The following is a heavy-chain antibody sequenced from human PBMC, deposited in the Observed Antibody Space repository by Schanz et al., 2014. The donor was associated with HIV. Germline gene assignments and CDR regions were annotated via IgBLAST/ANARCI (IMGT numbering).Heavy chain of an antibody. D-gene: IGHD3-9*01. CDR2: ISPYNGDR. Sequence: QVQLVQSGAEVEKPGASAKVSCKTSGYTFASYGITWVRQAPGQGLDWVGWISPYNGDRKYDQKSQGRVTLTTDTSTNTAYMELRSLRSDDTAVYYCAKGQDWPGPQLDHWGHGSLVIVSS. CDR1: GYTFASYG. CDR3: AKGQDWPGPQLDH. V-gene: IGHV1-18*01. J-gene: IGHJ4*03.